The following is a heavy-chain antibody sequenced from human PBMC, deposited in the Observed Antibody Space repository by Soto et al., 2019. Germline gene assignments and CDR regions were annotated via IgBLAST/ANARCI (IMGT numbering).Heavy chain of an antibody. CDR2: ISASGGST. V-gene: IGHV3-23*01. J-gene: IGHJ4*02. CDR3: AKPAPLGAGTTRYFDY. D-gene: IGHD1-7*01. Sequence: PGGSLRLSCAASGFTFSSSGMSWVRQAPGKGLEWVSAISASGGSTYYADSVKGRFTISRDNSKNTLYLQMNSLRAEDTAIYYCAKPAPLGAGTTRYFDYWGQGALVTVSS. CDR1: GFTFSSSG.